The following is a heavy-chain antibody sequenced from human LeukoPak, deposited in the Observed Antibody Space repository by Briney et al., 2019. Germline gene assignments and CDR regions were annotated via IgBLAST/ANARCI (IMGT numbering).Heavy chain of an antibody. Sequence: GGSLRLSCAASGFTFSSYAMSLVRQAPGKGLEWVSAISGSGGSTYYADSVKGRFTISRDNSKNTLYLQMNSLRAEDTAVYYCANLEGALRFDYWGQGTLVTVSS. CDR2: ISGSGGST. J-gene: IGHJ4*02. CDR1: GFTFSSYA. D-gene: IGHD1-26*01. V-gene: IGHV3-23*01. CDR3: ANLEGALRFDY.